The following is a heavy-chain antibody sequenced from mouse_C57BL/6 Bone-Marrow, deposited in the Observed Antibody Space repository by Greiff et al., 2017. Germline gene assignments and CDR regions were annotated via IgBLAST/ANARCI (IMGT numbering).Heavy chain of an antibody. J-gene: IGHJ1*03. CDR2: ISGGGGNT. CDR1: GFTFSSYT. D-gene: IGHD1-1*01. CDR3: SRQVTTEQAKKYFDV. V-gene: IGHV5-9*04. Sequence: EVQLQESGGGLVKPGGSLKLSCAASGFTFSSYTMSWVRQTPEKRLQWVADISGGGGNTYYPDSVKGRFTISRDNDKNILYLQMSSLRTKDTDEYYGSRQVTTEQAKKYFDVWGTGTTGTVSS.